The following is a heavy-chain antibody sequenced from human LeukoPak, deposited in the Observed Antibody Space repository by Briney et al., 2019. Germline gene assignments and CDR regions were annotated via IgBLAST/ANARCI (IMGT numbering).Heavy chain of an antibody. CDR2: IYYSGST. D-gene: IGHD5-18*01. CDR1: GGSISSYY. V-gene: IGHV4-59*01. J-gene: IGHJ2*01. CDR3: ARGGPFSIQLWSDWYFDL. Sequence: SETLSLTCTVSGGSISSYYWSWIRQPPGKGLEWIGYIYYSGSTNYNPSLKSRVTISVDTSKNQFSLKLSSVTAADTAVYYCARGGPFSIQLWSDWYFDLWGRGTLVTVSS.